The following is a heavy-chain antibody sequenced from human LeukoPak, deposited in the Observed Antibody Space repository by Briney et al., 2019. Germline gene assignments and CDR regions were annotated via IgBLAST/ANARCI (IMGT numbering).Heavy chain of an antibody. V-gene: IGHV3-23*01. J-gene: IGHJ2*01. Sequence: GGSLRLSCAASGFTFSSYAMSWVRQAPEKGLEWVSAISGSGGSTYYADSVKGRFTISRDNSKNTLYLQMNSLRAEDTAVYYCAKLDYGDYGYFDLWGRGTLVTVSS. CDR2: ISGSGGST. D-gene: IGHD4-17*01. CDR3: AKLDYGDYGYFDL. CDR1: GFTFSSYA.